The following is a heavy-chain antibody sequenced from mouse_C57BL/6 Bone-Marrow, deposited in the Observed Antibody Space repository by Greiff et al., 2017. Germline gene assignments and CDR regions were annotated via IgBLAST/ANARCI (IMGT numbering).Heavy chain of an antibody. CDR3: ARDGGLRLYYAMDY. CDR1: GYSITSGYY. CDR2: ISYDGSN. V-gene: IGHV3-6*01. Sequence: EVKLQESGPGLVKPSQSLSLTCSVTGYSITSGYYWNWIRQFPGNKLEWMGYISYDGSNNYNPSLKNRISITRDTSKNQFFLKLNSVTTEDTATYYCARDGGLRLYYAMDYWGQGTSVTVSS. J-gene: IGHJ4*01. D-gene: IGHD2-4*01.